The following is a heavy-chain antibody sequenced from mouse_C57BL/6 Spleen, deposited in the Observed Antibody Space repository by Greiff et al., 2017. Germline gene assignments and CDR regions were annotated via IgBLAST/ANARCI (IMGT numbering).Heavy chain of an antibody. D-gene: IGHD3-3*01. V-gene: IGHV1-55*01. J-gene: IGHJ4*01. Sequence: QVQLQQPGAELVKPGASVKMSCKASGYTFTSYWITWVKQRPGQGLEWIGDIYPGSGSTNYNEKFKSKATLTVDTSSSTAYMQLSSRTSEDSAVYYCAREGQRGLRGYAMDDWGQGTSVTVAS. CDR3: AREGQRGLRGYAMDD. CDR2: IYPGSGST. CDR1: GYTFTSYW.